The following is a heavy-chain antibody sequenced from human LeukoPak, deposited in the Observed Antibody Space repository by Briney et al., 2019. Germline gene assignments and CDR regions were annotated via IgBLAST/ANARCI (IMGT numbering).Heavy chain of an antibody. CDR3: ARATLDN. Sequence: GGSLRLSCAASGFSVSNNYISWARQAPGKGLEWVSVICSGGSTKYADSVKARFTISRDNSKNTVYLQMNSLRAEDTAVYFCARATLDNWGQGTLVTVSS. V-gene: IGHV3-53*01. CDR1: GFSVSNNY. CDR2: ICSGGST. J-gene: IGHJ4*02.